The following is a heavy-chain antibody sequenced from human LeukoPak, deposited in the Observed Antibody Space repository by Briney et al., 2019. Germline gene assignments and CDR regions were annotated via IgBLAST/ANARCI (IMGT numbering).Heavy chain of an antibody. CDR1: GRSFSGYF. CDR3: ARTNSPQRSRPFGY. Sequence: SETLSLTCAVYGRSFSGYFWNWIRQPPGKGLEWIGEINDSGSTNYNSSLNSRVIISVDTSKNQFSLKLRSVTAADTAVYYCARTNSPQRSRPFGYWGQGSLVTVSS. J-gene: IGHJ4*02. V-gene: IGHV4-34*01. CDR2: INDSGST. D-gene: IGHD4-23*01.